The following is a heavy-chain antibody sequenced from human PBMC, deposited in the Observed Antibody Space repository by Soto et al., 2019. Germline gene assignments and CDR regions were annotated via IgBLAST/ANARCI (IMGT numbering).Heavy chain of an antibody. CDR1: GFTFDDYA. V-gene: IGHV3-9*01. Sequence: EVQLVESGGGLVQPGRSLRLSCAASGFTFDDYAMHWVRQAPGKGLEWVSGISWNSGSIGYVDSVKGRFTISRDNAKNSLYLQMNSLRAEDTALYFCAKDGPARTYYYYMDVWGKGTTVTVSS. D-gene: IGHD6-6*01. CDR2: ISWNSGSI. CDR3: AKDGPARTYYYYMDV. J-gene: IGHJ6*03.